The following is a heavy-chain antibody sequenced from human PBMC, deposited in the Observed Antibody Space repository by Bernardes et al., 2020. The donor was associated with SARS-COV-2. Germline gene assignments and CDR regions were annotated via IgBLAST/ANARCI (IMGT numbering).Heavy chain of an antibody. Sequence: GGSLRLSCAASGFTFSSYGMHWVRQAPGKGLEWVAVIWYDGSNKYYADSVKGRFTISRDNSKNTLYLQMNSLRAEDTAVYYCARDLIGVRGDIDYWGQGTLVTVSS. D-gene: IGHD3-10*01. CDR1: GFTFSSYG. J-gene: IGHJ4*02. CDR3: ARDLIGVRGDIDY. V-gene: IGHV3-33*01. CDR2: IWYDGSNK.